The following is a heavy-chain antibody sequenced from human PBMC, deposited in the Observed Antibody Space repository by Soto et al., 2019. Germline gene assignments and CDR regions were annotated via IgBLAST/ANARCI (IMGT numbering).Heavy chain of an antibody. Sequence: EVQLVESGGGLVQPGRSLRLSCAASGFTFDDYAMHWVRRAPGKGLKWVSSISWNSNIIGYADSVKGRFTISRDNAKNSLYLQMNSLRPEDTALYYCAKGGPDGFCSGGRCYFDYWGQGTLVTVSS. D-gene: IGHD2-15*01. CDR1: GFTFDDYA. V-gene: IGHV3-9*01. CDR3: AKGGPDGFCSGGRCYFDY. J-gene: IGHJ4*02. CDR2: ISWNSNII.